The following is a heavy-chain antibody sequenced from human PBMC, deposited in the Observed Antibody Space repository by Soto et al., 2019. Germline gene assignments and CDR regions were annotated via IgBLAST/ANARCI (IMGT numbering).Heavy chain of an antibody. CDR2: IYYSGST. V-gene: IGHV4-59*01. CDR3: ASTTIFGVVIKY. J-gene: IGHJ4*02. Sequence: SETLSLTCTVSGGSISSYYWSWIRQPPGKGLEWIGYIYYSGSTNYNPSLKSRVTISIDTSKNQFSLKLSSVTAADTAVYYCASTTIFGVVIKYWGQGTLVTVSS. CDR1: GGSISSYY. D-gene: IGHD3-3*01.